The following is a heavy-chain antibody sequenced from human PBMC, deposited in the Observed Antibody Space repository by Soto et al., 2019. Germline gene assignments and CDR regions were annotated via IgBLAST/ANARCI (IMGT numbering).Heavy chain of an antibody. Sequence: QVQLVQSGAEVKKPGASVKVSCKASGYTFTSYDINWVRQATGQVLEWLGWMNPNSGNTGYALKFKGRVTMTRNTSISTAYMELSSLRSEDTTVYYCARGYSSGYYYYGMDVWGQGTTVTVSS. D-gene: IGHD6-25*01. CDR1: GYTFTSYD. CDR3: ARGYSSGYYYYGMDV. V-gene: IGHV1-8*01. J-gene: IGHJ6*02. CDR2: MNPNSGNT.